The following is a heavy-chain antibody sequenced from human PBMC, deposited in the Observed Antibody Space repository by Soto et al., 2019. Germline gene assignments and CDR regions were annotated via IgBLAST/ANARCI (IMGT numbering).Heavy chain of an antibody. CDR1: GYTFTSYA. Sequence: ASVKVCCKASGYTFTSYAMHWVRQAPGRRLEWMGWINAGNGNTKYSQKFQGRVTITRDTSASTAYMELSSLRSEDTAVYYCASTYYDFWSGYSYYMDVWGKGTTVTVSS. V-gene: IGHV1-3*01. D-gene: IGHD3-3*01. CDR3: ASTYYDFWSGYSYYMDV. J-gene: IGHJ6*03. CDR2: INAGNGNT.